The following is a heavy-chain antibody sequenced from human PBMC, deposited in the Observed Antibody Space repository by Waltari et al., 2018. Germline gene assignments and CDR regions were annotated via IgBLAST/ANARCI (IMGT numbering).Heavy chain of an antibody. Sequence: QVQLVQSGAEVKKPGASVKVSCKASGYAFTGNYMPWVRQAPGQGLEWMGWINPNSGGTNYAQKFQGRVTMTRDTSISTAYMELSRLRSDDTAVYYCARAKAAGDYYYYYGMDVWGQGTTVTVSS. V-gene: IGHV1-2*02. CDR3: ARAKAAGDYYYYYGMDV. CDR2: INPNSGGT. CDR1: GYAFTGNY. J-gene: IGHJ6*02. D-gene: IGHD6-13*01.